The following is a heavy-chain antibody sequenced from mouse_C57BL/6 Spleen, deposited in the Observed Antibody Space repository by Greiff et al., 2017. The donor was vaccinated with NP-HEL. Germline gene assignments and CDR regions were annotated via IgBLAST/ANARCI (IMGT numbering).Heavy chain of an antibody. CDR3: AREIDGSSYFDY. J-gene: IGHJ2*01. Sequence: VQLQQPGAELVRPGTSVKLSCKASGYTFTSYWMHWVKQRPGQGLEWIGEIDPSDSYTNYNQKFKGKATLTVDTSSSTAYMQLSSLTSEDSAVYYCAREIDGSSYFDYWGQGTTLTVSS. D-gene: IGHD1-1*01. CDR2: IDPSDSYT. CDR1: GYTFTSYW. V-gene: IGHV1-59*01.